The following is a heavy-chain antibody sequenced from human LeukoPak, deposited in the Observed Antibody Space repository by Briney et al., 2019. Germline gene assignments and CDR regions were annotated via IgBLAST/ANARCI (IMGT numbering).Heavy chain of an antibody. CDR2: ISVSGGTI. D-gene: IGHD3-10*01. Sequence: GGSLRLSCAASGFNFSDYYMNWMRQAPGKGLECVSYISVSGGTISYADSVKGRFTISRDNGKNSLYLQMNGLRAEDTAVYYCVRGSGSYHSPFDYWGQGTLVTVSS. V-gene: IGHV3-11*01. J-gene: IGHJ4*02. CDR3: VRGSGSYHSPFDY. CDR1: GFNFSDYY.